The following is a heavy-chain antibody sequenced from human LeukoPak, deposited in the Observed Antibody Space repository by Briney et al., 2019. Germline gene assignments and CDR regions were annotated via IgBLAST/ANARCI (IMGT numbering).Heavy chain of an antibody. J-gene: IGHJ3*02. V-gene: IGHV1-69*06. CDR3: ARETVAGTVDAFDI. CDR1: GYTFTGYY. D-gene: IGHD6-19*01. CDR2: IIPIFGTA. Sequence: ASVKVSCKASGYTFTGYYMHWVRQAPGQGLECMGGIIPIFGTANYAQKFQGRVTITADKSTSTAYMELSSLRSEDTAVYYCARETVAGTVDAFDIWGQGTMVTVSS.